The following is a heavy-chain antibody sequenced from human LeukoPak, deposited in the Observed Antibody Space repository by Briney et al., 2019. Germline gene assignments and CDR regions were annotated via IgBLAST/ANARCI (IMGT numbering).Heavy chain of an antibody. J-gene: IGHJ1*01. D-gene: IGHD3-22*01. CDR1: GDSVSRSDSY. Sequence: SETLSLTCSVSGDSVSRSDSYWDWSRQPPGRGLEWIGTIYYSGRTYYSPSLKSRAPMAVDPSNNQFSLNLRSVTAADTALYYCARRRYYDGSGYLEWGQGTLLSVSS. CDR3: ARRRYYDGSGYLE. CDR2: IYYSGRT. V-gene: IGHV4-39*01.